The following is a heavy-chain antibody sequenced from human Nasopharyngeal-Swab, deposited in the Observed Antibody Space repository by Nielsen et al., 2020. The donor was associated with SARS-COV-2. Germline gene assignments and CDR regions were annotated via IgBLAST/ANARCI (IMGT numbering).Heavy chain of an antibody. CDR1: GASIINRTYY. D-gene: IGHD4-17*01. CDR3: VRDESGDYLGLPFDY. J-gene: IGHJ4*02. V-gene: IGHV4-39*07. Sequence: SETLSLTCSVSGASIINRTYYWGWIRQSPEKGLQWIGTVFYTGTYYNPSLQSRVTISVDTSKNQFSLKLTSVTAADTAVYYCVRDESGDYLGLPFDYWGQGTLVTVSS. CDR2: VFYTGT.